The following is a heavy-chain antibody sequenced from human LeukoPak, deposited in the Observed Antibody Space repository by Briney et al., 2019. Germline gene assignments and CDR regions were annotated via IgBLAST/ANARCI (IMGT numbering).Heavy chain of an antibody. D-gene: IGHD3-22*01. CDR1: GFTFSSYW. Sequence: PGGSLRLSCAASGFTFSSYWMSWVRQAPGKGLEWVANIKHYGSKKYYVDSVKGRFTISRDNAKNSLYLQMNSLRAEDTAVYYCARGFSGYYYDLFDYWGQGTLVTVSS. V-gene: IGHV3-7*01. J-gene: IGHJ4*02. CDR3: ARGFSGYYYDLFDY. CDR2: IKHYGSKK.